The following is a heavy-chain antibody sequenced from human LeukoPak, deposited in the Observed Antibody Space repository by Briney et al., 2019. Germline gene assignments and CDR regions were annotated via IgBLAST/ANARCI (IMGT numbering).Heavy chain of an antibody. D-gene: IGHD2-15*01. CDR3: ARGGECGSCDGSDM. V-gene: IGHV4-61*01. CDR2: INHSGSA. CDR1: GGSVSRGSYY. J-gene: IGHJ3*02. Sequence: SETLSLTCTVSGGSVSRGSYYWSWIRQPPGKGLEWSGEINHSGSANYNPSLKSRVTISVDTSKNQFSLKLISVTAADTAVYYCARGGECGSCDGSDMWGQGIMVTVSS.